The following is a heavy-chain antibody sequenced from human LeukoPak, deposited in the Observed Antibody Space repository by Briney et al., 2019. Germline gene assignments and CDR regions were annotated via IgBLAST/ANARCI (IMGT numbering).Heavy chain of an antibody. J-gene: IGHJ6*03. CDR1: GFTFSGSA. Sequence: GGSLRLSCAASGFTFSGSAMHWVRQASGKGLEWVGRIRSKANSYATAYAASVKGRFTISRDDSKNTAYLQMNSLKTEDTAVYCCTRLSRNYYYYMDVWGKGTTVTVSS. CDR3: TRLSRNYYYYMDV. CDR2: IRSKANSYAT. V-gene: IGHV3-73*01.